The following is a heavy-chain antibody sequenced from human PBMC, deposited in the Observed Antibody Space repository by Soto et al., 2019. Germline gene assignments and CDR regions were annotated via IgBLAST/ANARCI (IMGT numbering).Heavy chain of an antibody. CDR3: VKDESINWYSGHFRH. V-gene: IGHV3-9*01. CDR1: GFTFDDYA. Sequence: SLRLSCAASGFTFDDYAMLWVRQVPGKGLEWVSGINWNSGSIGYGDTVKGRFAISRDNAKNSLHLQMNSLSAEDTAFYYCVKDESINWYSGHFRHWGQGTLVTVSS. D-gene: IGHD6-13*01. J-gene: IGHJ1*01. CDR2: INWNSGSI.